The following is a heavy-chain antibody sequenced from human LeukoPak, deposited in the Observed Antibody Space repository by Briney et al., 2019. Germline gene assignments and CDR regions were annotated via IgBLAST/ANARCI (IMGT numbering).Heavy chain of an antibody. Sequence: GGSLRLSCAASGFTFSSYAMSWVRQAPGKGLEWVSGITGSGGSTYYADSVKGRFTISRGNSKNTLYLQMNSLRAEDTAVYYCARDPSGSGSYFSGRTPNFDYWGQGTLVTVSS. CDR3: ARDPSGSGSYFSGRTPNFDY. CDR2: ITGSGGST. D-gene: IGHD3-10*01. J-gene: IGHJ4*02. CDR1: GFTFSSYA. V-gene: IGHV3-23*01.